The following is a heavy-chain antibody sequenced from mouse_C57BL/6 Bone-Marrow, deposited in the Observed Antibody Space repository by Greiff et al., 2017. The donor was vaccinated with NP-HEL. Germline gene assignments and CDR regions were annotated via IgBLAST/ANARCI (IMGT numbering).Heavy chain of an antibody. V-gene: IGHV1-42*01. J-gene: IGHJ2*01. D-gene: IGHD2-5*01. CDR1: GYSFTGYY. CDR3: ARAYYSNYDFDY. Sequence: VQLKQSGPELVKPGASVKISCKASGYSFTGYYMNWVKQSPEKSLEWIGEINPSTGGTTYNQKFKAKATLTVDKSSSTAYMQLKSLTSEDSAVYYCARAYYSNYDFDYWGQGTTLTVSS. CDR2: INPSTGGT.